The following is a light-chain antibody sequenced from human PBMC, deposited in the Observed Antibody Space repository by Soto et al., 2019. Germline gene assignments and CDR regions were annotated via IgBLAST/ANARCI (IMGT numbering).Light chain of an antibody. CDR1: NSNIGTNT. CDR3: AAWDDSPGAYV. Sequence: QSVLTQPPSASATPGQRVTISCSGSNSNIGTNTVNWYQQLPGTAPRLLIYTNNQRPSGVPQRFSGSKTGTSASLAIGGLQSEDGADYYCAAWDDSPGAYVFGTGTKVTVL. V-gene: IGLV1-44*01. CDR2: TNN. J-gene: IGLJ1*01.